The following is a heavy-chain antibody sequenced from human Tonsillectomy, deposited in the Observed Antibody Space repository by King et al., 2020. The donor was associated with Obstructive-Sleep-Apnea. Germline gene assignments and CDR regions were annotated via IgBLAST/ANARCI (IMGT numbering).Heavy chain of an antibody. CDR1: GGSISSGGYY. V-gene: IGHV4-31*03. CDR3: ARGSDYGDYDGSLDFDY. D-gene: IGHD4-17*01. Sequence: VQLQESGPGLVKPSQTLSLTCTVSGGSISSGGYYWSWIRHHPGKGLEWIGYIYYSGSTYYNPSLKSRVTISVDTSKNQFSLKLRSVIAADTAVYYCARGSDYGDYDGSLDFDYWGQGTLVTVSS. J-gene: IGHJ4*02. CDR2: IYYSGST.